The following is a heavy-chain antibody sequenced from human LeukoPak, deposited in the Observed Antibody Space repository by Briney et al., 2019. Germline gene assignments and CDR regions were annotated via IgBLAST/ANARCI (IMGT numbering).Heavy chain of an antibody. CDR1: GGSISSSSYS. V-gene: IGHV4-39*01. J-gene: IGHJ6*02. D-gene: IGHD3-22*01. CDR3: ARGLEYYYDSSGYYYYYYGMDV. CDR2: IYYSGST. Sequence: SETLSLTCTVSGGSISSSSYSWGWIRQPPGKGLEWIGSIYYSGSTYYNPSLKSRVTISVDTSKNQFSLKLSSVTAADAAVYYCARGLEYYYDSSGYYYYYYGMDVWGQGTTVTVSS.